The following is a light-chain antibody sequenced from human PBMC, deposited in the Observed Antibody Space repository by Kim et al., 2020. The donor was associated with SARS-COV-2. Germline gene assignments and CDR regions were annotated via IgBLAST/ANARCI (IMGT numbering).Light chain of an antibody. Sequence: CTLSSGYSNYKVDWYQQRPGKGPRFVMRVGTGGIVGSKGDGIPDRFSVLGSGLNRYLTIKNIQEEDESDYHCGADHGSGSNFVRVFGSGTKVTVL. CDR3: GADHGSGSNFVRV. CDR2: VGTGGIVG. CDR1: SGYSNYK. V-gene: IGLV9-49*01. J-gene: IGLJ6*01.